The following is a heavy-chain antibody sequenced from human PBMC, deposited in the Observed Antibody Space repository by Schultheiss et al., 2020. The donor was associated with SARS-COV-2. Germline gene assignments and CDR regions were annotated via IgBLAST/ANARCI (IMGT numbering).Heavy chain of an antibody. CDR3: AKDYKKGIYGDGSIDY. CDR1: AFIFSIYN. J-gene: IGHJ4*02. V-gene: IGHV3-21*01. CDR2: ISSSSGFI. Sequence: GSLRLSCEGSAFIFSIYNMHWVRQAPGKGLEWVSSISSSSGFIYYADSVKGRFTISRDNAKNSLYLQMNSLRAEDTAVYYCAKDYKKGIYGDGSIDYWGQGTLVTVSS. D-gene: IGHD4-17*01.